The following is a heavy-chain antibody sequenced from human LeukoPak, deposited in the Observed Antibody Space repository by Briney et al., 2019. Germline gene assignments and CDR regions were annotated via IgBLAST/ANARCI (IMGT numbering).Heavy chain of an antibody. CDR1: GGSLSGYY. D-gene: IGHD4-17*01. CDR2: INHSGST. CDR3: ARQTTVTYHFDH. Sequence: PSETLSLTCAVYGGSLSGYYWSWIRQAPGKGLEWIGEINHSGSTNYNPSLKSRVTISVDTSKNQFSLRLTSVTAADTAVCYCARQTTVTYHFDHWGQGALVTVSS. J-gene: IGHJ4*02. V-gene: IGHV4-34*01.